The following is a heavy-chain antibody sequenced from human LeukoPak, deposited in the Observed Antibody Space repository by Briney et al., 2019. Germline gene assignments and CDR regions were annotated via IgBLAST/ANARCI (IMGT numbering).Heavy chain of an antibody. CDR1: GGSLNSYY. J-gene: IGHJ3*02. V-gene: IGHV4-59*08. CDR2: IYYSGST. Sequence: SETLSLTCTVSGGSLNSYYWSWIRQPPGKGLEWIGYIYYSGSTNYNPSLKGRVTISLDTSKNQFSLKLSSVTAVDTAVYYCARVWFGDPSGAFDIWGQGTMVTVSS. D-gene: IGHD3-10*01. CDR3: ARVWFGDPSGAFDI.